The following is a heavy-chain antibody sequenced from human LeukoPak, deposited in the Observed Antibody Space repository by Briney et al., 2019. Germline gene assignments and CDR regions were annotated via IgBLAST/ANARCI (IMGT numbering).Heavy chain of an antibody. CDR3: AKGGIPTGPYYYFYYMDV. J-gene: IGHJ6*03. CDR1: GFTFSRNV. CDR2: ITYDGNNK. D-gene: IGHD3/OR15-3a*01. Sequence: GGSLRLSCVASGFTFSRNVLHWVRQAPGKGLEWVATITYDGNNKFHADSAKGRFTISRDNSRNMVYLQMDSLRPEDTAVYHCAKGGIPTGPYYYFYYMDVWGNGTTVTVSS. V-gene: IGHV3-30*01.